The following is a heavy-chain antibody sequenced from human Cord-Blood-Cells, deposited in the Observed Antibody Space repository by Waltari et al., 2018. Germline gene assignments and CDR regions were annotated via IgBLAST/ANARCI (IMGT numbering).Heavy chain of an antibody. Sequence: EVQLVESGGGLVKPGGSLRLSCAASGFTVSNAWMSWVRQAPGKGLEWVGRIKSNTDGGTTDYAAPVKGRFTISRDDSKNTLYLQMNRLKTEDTAVYYCTTVGYSSGWRTDYWGQGTLVTVSS. D-gene: IGHD6-19*01. J-gene: IGHJ4*02. CDR3: TTVGYSSGWRTDY. V-gene: IGHV3-15*01. CDR2: IKSNTDGGTT. CDR1: GFTVSNAW.